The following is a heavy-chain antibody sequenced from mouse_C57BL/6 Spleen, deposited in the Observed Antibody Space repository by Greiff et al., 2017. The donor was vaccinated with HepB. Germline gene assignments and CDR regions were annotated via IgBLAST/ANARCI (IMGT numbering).Heavy chain of an antibody. D-gene: IGHD3-3*01. CDR3: AREADGAMDY. CDR2: ISYDGSN. Sequence: EVQLVESGPGLVKPSQSLSLTCSVTGYSITSGYYWNWIRQFPGNKLEWMGYISYDGSNNYNPSLKNRISITRDTSKNRFFLKLNSVTTEDTATYYCAREADGAMDYWGQGTSVTVSS. CDR1: GYSITSGYY. J-gene: IGHJ4*01. V-gene: IGHV3-6*01.